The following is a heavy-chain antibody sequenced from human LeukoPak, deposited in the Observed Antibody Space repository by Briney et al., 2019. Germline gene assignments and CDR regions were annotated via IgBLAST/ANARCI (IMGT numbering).Heavy chain of an antibody. Sequence: SETLSLTCTVSGGSISRYYWSWILQPPGKSLEWIGYIYHSGSTNYNPSLKSRVTISVDTSKNQFSLKLSSVTAADTAVYYCAREGTVTTPDYVGQGTLVTVSS. J-gene: IGHJ4*02. CDR3: AREGTVTTPDY. CDR2: IYHSGST. CDR1: GGSISRYY. D-gene: IGHD4-17*01. V-gene: IGHV4-59*01.